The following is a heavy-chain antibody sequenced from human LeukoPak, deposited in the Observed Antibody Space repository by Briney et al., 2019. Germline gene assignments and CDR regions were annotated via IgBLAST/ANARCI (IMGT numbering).Heavy chain of an antibody. Sequence: GGSLRLSCAASGFTFSSYAMHWVRQAPGKGLEWVAVISYDGSNKYNADSVKGRFTISRDNSKNTLYLQMNSLRAEDTAVYYCARERYYYDSRALDYWGQGTLVTVSS. CDR2: ISYDGSNK. D-gene: IGHD3-22*01. J-gene: IGHJ4*02. CDR3: ARERYYYDSRALDY. CDR1: GFTFSSYA. V-gene: IGHV3-30-3*01.